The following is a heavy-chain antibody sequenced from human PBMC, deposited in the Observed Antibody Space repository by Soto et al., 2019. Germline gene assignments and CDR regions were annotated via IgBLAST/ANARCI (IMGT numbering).Heavy chain of an antibody. CDR3: ARERNGYRGLDY. Sequence: QVQLVESGGGLGKPGGSLRLSCAASGFTFSDNNMSWIRQAPGKGLEWVSYISGSGSTIYYADSVEGRFTISRDNAKNSLYLQMNSLRAEDTAVYYCARERNGYRGLDYWGQGTLVTVSS. D-gene: IGHD5-12*01. V-gene: IGHV3-11*01. CDR1: GFTFSDNN. CDR2: ISGSGSTI. J-gene: IGHJ4*02.